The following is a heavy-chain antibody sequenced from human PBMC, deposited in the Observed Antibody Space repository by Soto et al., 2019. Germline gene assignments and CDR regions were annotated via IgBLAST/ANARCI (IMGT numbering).Heavy chain of an antibody. CDR1: GYTFTSYG. V-gene: IGHV1-18*04. D-gene: IGHD6-13*01. J-gene: IGHJ4*02. Sequence: ASVKVSCKASGYTFTSYGISWVRQAPGQGLEWMGWISAYNGNTNYAQKLQGRVTMSTETSTSTAYIELRSLRSDDTAVYYCARTGYISSWFRLFDYWGQGTLVTVYS. CDR3: ARTGYISSWFRLFDY. CDR2: ISAYNGNT.